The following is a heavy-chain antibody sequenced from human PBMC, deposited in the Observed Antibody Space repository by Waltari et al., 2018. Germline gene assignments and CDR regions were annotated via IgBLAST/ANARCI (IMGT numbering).Heavy chain of an antibody. D-gene: IGHD2-2*02. V-gene: IGHV3-30-3*01. CDR2: ISNDESNK. J-gene: IGHJ3*02. Sequence: QVQLVESGGGVVQPGRSLRLSCAASGFTFSSYAMHWVRQAPGKGLEGVEVISNDESNKYYAESVKGRFTISRDNSKNTLYLKMNSLRAEDTAVYYCARSHTDYAFDIWGQGTMVTVSS. CDR1: GFTFSSYA. CDR3: ARSHTDYAFDI.